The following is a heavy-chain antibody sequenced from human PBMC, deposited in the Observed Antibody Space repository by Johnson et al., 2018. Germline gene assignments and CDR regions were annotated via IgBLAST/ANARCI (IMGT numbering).Heavy chain of an antibody. D-gene: IGHD1-20*01. Sequence: QVQLVESGGGVVQPGRSLRLSCAASGFTFSSFTMHWVRQAPGKGLEWVALISYDGSNRYYADSVKGRFTISRDSSKNTLYLQMNSLSAEDTAVYYCARNNWDYYYRDVWGKGTTVTVSS. V-gene: IGHV3-30-3*01. CDR3: ARNNWDYYYRDV. J-gene: IGHJ6*03. CDR2: ISYDGSNR. CDR1: GFTFSSFT.